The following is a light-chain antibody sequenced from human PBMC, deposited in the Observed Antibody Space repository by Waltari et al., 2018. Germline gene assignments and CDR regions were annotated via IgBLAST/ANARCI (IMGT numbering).Light chain of an antibody. Sequence: EVVLTQSPATLSLSPGERATLSCRASKSVSSYVAWYQQRPGQAPRLLVYDSSQRATGIPARFSGSGSGTDFTLTISSLEPEDFAVYYCQQRSNWGLTFGGGTKVE. CDR3: QQRSNWGLT. CDR2: DSS. J-gene: IGKJ4*01. V-gene: IGKV3-11*01. CDR1: KSVSSY.